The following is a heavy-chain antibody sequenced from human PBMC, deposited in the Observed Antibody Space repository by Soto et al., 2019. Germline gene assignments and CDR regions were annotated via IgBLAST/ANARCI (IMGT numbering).Heavy chain of an antibody. J-gene: IGHJ4*02. CDR2: IKDGGVT. Sequence: QVQLQQWGAGLLKPSETLSLTCAVTGGSLTGYYWSWIRQPPGKGLEWIGEIKDGGVTNYSPSLKSRVTMSADTSKNQFSLNLNSVTAADTAVYYCARGQEGVVATHWDQGTLVTVSS. V-gene: IGHV4-34*01. CDR3: ARGQEGVVATH. CDR1: GGSLTGYY. D-gene: IGHD5-12*01.